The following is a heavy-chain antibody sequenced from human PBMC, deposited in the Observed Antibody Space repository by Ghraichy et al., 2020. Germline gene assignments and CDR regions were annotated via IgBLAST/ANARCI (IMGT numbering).Heavy chain of an antibody. J-gene: IGHJ4*02. Sequence: GGSLRLSCAASGFTFSYYSMHWVRKAPGKGPECVSYISSSSTTTYYADSVEGRFTISRDNAKSSLYLQMNSLRDEDTAFYYCARGSDFYDATPPGPDYWGQGTLGTVAS. CDR1: GFTFSYYS. CDR2: ISSSSTTT. D-gene: IGHD2-15*01. CDR3: ARGSDFYDATPPGPDY. V-gene: IGHV3-48*02.